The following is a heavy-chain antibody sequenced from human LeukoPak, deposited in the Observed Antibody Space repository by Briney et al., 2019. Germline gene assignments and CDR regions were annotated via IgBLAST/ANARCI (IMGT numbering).Heavy chain of an antibody. CDR1: GGSISSSSYY. CDR3: ARHTGCSSTSCYFGFDI. Sequence: SETLSLTCTVSGGSISSSSYYWGWIRQPPGKGLEWIGSIYYSGSTYHNPSLKSRVTISVDTSKNQFSLKLSSVTAADTAVYYCARHTGCSSTSCYFGFDIWGQGTMVTVSS. D-gene: IGHD2-2*01. V-gene: IGHV4-39*01. J-gene: IGHJ3*02. CDR2: IYYSGST.